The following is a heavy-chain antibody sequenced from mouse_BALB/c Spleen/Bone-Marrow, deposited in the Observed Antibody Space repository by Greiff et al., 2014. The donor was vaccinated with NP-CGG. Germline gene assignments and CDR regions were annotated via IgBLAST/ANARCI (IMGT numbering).Heavy chain of an antibody. CDR3: TVPFGPGFDY. Sequence: EVQGVESGGGLVQPGGSMKLSCVASGFTFSNYWMNWVRQSPEKGLEWVAEIRLKSNNYATHYAESVKGRFTISRDDSKSSVYLQMHNLRAEDTGIYYCTVPFGPGFDYWGQGTTLTVSS. V-gene: IGHV6-6*02. CDR1: GFTFSNYW. J-gene: IGHJ2*01. CDR2: IRLKSNNYAT.